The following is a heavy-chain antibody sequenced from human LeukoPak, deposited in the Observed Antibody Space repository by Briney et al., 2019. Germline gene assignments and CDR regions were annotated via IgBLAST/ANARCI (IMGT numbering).Heavy chain of an antibody. V-gene: IGHV3-74*01. CDR1: GFTFSSYW. CDR2: INGDGSST. Sequence: PGGSLRLSCAASGFTFSSYWIHWVRHAPGKGLVWVSRINGDGSSTNYADSVKGRFTISRDNAKNTLYLQMNSLRAEDTAVYYCARLRDSSSPRYYYYGLDVWGQGTTVTVSS. D-gene: IGHD6-13*01. J-gene: IGHJ6*02. CDR3: ARLRDSSSPRYYYYGLDV.